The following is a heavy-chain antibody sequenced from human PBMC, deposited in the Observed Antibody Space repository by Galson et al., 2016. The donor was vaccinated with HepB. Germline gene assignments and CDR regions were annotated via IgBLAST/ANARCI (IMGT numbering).Heavy chain of an antibody. V-gene: IGHV3-23*01. Sequence: SLRLSCAASGFTFSSYAMNWVRQAPGKGLEWVASISGSGGNRYYADNLKGRFTISRDNFKNMLDLQMNSLTAGDTAVYYCAKSTMVQGVMVRGFDSWGQGTLVTVSS. J-gene: IGHJ4*02. CDR2: ISGSGGNR. D-gene: IGHD3-10*01. CDR1: GFTFSSYA. CDR3: AKSTMVQGVMVRGFDS.